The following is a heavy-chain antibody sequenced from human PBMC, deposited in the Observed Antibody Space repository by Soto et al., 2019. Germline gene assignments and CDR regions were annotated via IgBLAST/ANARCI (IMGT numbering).Heavy chain of an antibody. CDR1: GYPVTAYY. D-gene: IGHD3-3*01. Sequence: QLHLVQSGAVVKKPGASVTVSCSASGYPVTAYYMHWVRQAPGRGLEWMGGNNPATGAAKYTQPFQGRVTMARDTSTSTVFMERIGLTSGDTAVFYCARGGGVGVAGSAAFDMWGQGTLVTVSS. CDR2: NNPATGAA. CDR3: ARGGGVGVAGSAAFDM. V-gene: IGHV1-2*02. J-gene: IGHJ3*02.